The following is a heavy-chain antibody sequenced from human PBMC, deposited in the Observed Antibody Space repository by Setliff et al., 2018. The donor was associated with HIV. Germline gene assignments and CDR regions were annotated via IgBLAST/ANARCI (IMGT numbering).Heavy chain of an antibody. CDR2: IYYSGST. D-gene: IGHD1-1*01. CDR3: ARDSNAPYFQH. Sequence: TLSLTCTVSGGSISSSDFYWSWIRQHPGKGLEYIGYIYYSGSTYYNPSLKSRVTISVDTSKNQFSLNLSSVTAADTAVYYCARDSNAPYFQHWGQGTRVTVSS. CDR1: GGSISSSDFY. J-gene: IGHJ1*01. V-gene: IGHV4-30-4*01.